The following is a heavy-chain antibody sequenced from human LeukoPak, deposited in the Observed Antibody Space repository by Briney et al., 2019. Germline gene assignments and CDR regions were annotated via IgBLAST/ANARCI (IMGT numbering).Heavy chain of an antibody. CDR2: IIPIFGTA. V-gene: IGHV1-69*13. CDR3: ARAHVEMATIGVYAFDI. J-gene: IGHJ3*02. CDR1: GGTFSSYA. Sequence: ASVKVSCKASGGTFSSYAISWVRQAPGQGLEWMGGIIPIFGTANYAQKFQGRVTITADESTSTAYMELSSLRSEDTAVYYCARAHVEMATIGVYAFDIWGQGTMVTVSS. D-gene: IGHD5-24*01.